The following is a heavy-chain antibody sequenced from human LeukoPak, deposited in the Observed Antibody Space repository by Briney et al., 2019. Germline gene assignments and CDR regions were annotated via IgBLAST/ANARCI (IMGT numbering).Heavy chain of an antibody. D-gene: IGHD4-17*01. CDR3: ARDHYGLFDY. CDR1: GGSFSGYY. Sequence: SETLSLTCAVYGGSFSGYYWSWIRQPPGKGLEWIGEINHSGSTNYNPSLKSRVPISVDTSKNQFSLKLSSVTAADTAVYYCARDHYGLFDYWGQGTLVTVSS. CDR2: INHSGST. V-gene: IGHV4-34*01. J-gene: IGHJ4*02.